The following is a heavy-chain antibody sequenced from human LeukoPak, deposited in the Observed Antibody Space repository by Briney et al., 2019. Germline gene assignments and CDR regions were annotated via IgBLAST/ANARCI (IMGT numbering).Heavy chain of an antibody. J-gene: IGHJ4*02. CDR1: GGSFSGYY. V-gene: IGHV4-34*01. CDR2: INHSGST. CDR3: ARGRSIGSGYYPRSPYFDY. D-gene: IGHD3-22*01. Sequence: SETLSLTCAVYGGSFSGYYWSWIRQPPGKGLEWIGEINHSGSTNYNPSLKSRVTISVDTSKNQFSLKLSSVTAADTAVYYCARGRSIGSGYYPRSPYFDYWGQGTLVTVSS.